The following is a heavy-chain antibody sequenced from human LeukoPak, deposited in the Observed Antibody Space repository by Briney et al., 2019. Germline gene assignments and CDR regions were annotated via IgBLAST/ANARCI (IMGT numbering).Heavy chain of an antibody. V-gene: IGHV3-53*01. Sequence: PGGSLRLSCAASGFSVSSDYMTWVRHAPGKGLEWVSVIYSGGSTYYADSVKGRFTISRDNSKNTLYLQMNNVRVEDTAVYFCARYHTALNYWGQGTLVTASS. J-gene: IGHJ4*02. CDR3: ARYHTALNY. CDR2: IYSGGST. D-gene: IGHD5-18*01. CDR1: GFSVSSDY.